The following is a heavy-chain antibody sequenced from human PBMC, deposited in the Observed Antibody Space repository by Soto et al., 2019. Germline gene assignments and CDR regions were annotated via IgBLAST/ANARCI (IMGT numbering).Heavy chain of an antibody. Sequence: GGSLRLSCSASGFPFSSYAMHWVRQAPGKGLEYVSAISSHGGSTYYAAYVKGRFTISRDNSKNTLYLQMSSLRAEDTVVYYWVKELADFWSGYPHYVDYWGQAKLVTVSS. CDR2: ISSHGGST. J-gene: IGHJ4*02. D-gene: IGHD3-3*01. CDR3: VKELADFWSGYPHYVDY. V-gene: IGHV3-64D*06. CDR1: GFPFSSYA.